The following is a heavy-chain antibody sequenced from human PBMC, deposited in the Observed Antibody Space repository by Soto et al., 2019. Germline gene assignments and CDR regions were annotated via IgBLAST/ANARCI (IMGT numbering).Heavy chain of an antibody. CDR3: ASRGHCSNGPCHPFDS. D-gene: IGHD2-8*01. J-gene: IGHJ4*01. CDR1: GCTFTRYS. V-gene: IGHV3-21*06. CDR2: ISSTTNYI. Sequence: NPGGSLRLSCADSGCTFTRYSMNWVRQAPGKGLEWVSSISSTTNYIYYKTYAASVEGRFTISRDNVQNILYLHLDRPRAEDTALYYCASRGHCSNGPCHPFDSWGPGTPFTVSS.